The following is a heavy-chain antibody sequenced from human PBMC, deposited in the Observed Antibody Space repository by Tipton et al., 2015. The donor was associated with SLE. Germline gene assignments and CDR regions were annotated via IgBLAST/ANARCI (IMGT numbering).Heavy chain of an antibody. CDR3: AKLPTGNTDYYGMDV. Sequence: TLSLTCTVSGGSISSGGYYWSWIRQHPGKGLEWIGYIYYSGSTNYNPSLKSRVTISVDTSKNQFSLKLGSVTAADTAVYYCAKLPTGNTDYYGMDVWGRGTTVTVSS. D-gene: IGHD1-7*01. J-gene: IGHJ6*02. CDR2: IYYSGST. V-gene: IGHV4-61*08. CDR1: GGSISSGGYY.